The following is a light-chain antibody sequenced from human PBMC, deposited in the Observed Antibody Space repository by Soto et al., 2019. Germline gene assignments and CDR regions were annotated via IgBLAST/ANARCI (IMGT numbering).Light chain of an antibody. CDR3: CSYAGSYTVL. CDR2: SNN. CDR1: SSNIGSHT. J-gene: IGLJ2*01. Sequence: QLVLTQPPSASGTPGQRITISCSGSSSNIGSHTVNWHQQVPGTAPKLLIYSNNERPSGVPDRFSGSKSGTSASLAISGLQSGDEADYYCCSYAGSYTVLFGGGTKLTVL. V-gene: IGLV1-44*01.